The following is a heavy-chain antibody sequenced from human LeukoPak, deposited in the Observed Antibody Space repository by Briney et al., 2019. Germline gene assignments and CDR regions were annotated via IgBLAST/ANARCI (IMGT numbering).Heavy chain of an antibody. CDR2: ISGSGGST. D-gene: IGHD3-16*01. Sequence: GGSLRLSCAASGFTFSSYAMSWVRQAPGKGLEWVSAISGSGGSTYYADSVKGRFTISRDNSKNTLYLQMNSLRAEDTAVYYCAKDDSAVGDITLGYWGQGTLVTVSS. V-gene: IGHV3-23*01. CDR3: AKDDSAVGDITLGY. CDR1: GFTFSSYA. J-gene: IGHJ4*02.